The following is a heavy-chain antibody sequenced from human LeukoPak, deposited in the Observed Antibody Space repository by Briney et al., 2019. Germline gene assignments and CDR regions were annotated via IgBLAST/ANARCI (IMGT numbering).Heavy chain of an antibody. V-gene: IGHV4-31*03. CDR2: IYYSGST. D-gene: IGHD4-11*01. CDR3: ARDDYSNGYYFDY. J-gene: IGHJ4*02. Sequence: PSETLSLTCTVSGGSISSGGYYWSWIRQHPGKGLEWIGYIYYSGSTYYNPSLKGRVTISVDTSKNQFSLKLSSVTAADTAVYYCARDDYSNGYYFDYWGQGTLVTVSS. CDR1: GGSISSGGYY.